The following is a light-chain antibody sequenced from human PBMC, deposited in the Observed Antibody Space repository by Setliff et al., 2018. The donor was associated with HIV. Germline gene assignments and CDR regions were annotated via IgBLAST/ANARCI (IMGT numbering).Light chain of an antibody. V-gene: IGLV2-14*01. Sequence: QSALTQPASVSGSPGQSITISCAGTSSDIGGHNYVSWYQQHPGKAPKVMIYEVSNRPSGVSNRFSGSKSGNTASLTISGLQAEDEADYYCSSYTIRNTLLFGTGTKGTVL. CDR2: EVS. CDR1: SSDIGGHNY. J-gene: IGLJ1*01. CDR3: SSYTIRNTLL.